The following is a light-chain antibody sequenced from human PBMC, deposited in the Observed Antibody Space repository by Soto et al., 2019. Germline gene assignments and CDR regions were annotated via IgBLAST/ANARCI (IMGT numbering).Light chain of an antibody. CDR3: QQYNNVPPST. Sequence: EIVMTQSPATLSVSPGERATLSCRARQSVSSNLAWYQQKPGQAPRLLIYGASTRATGIPARFSGSGSGTEFTLTISSLQSEAFAVYYCQQYNNVPPSTFGQGTQVDSK. CDR1: QSVSSN. CDR2: GAS. J-gene: IGKJ1*01. V-gene: IGKV3-15*01.